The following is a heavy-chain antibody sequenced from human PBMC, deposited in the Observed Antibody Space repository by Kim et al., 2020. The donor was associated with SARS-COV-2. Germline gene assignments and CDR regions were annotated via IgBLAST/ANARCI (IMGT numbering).Heavy chain of an antibody. D-gene: IGHD3-3*01. CDR1: GFTFSSYW. V-gene: IGHV3-7*03. Sequence: GGSLRLSCAASGFTFSSYWMSWVRQAPGKGLEWVANRKQDGSEKYYVDSVKGRFTISRDNAKNSLYLQMNSLRAEDTAVYYCARDGGRGYDFWSEMIPLDYWGQGTLVTVSS. CDR3: ARDGGRGYDFWSEMIPLDY. CDR2: RKQDGSEK. J-gene: IGHJ4*02.